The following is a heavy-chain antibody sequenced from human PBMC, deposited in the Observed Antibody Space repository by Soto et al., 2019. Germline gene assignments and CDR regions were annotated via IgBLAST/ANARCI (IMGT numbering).Heavy chain of an antibody. CDR3: ARSRHGSGSYTHFYYGLDV. D-gene: IGHD3-10*01. J-gene: IGHJ6*02. V-gene: IGHV3-30-3*01. Sequence: QVQLVESGGGVVQPGRSLRLSCAASGFTFISYAMHWVRQAPGKGLEWVAVISFDGSTEYYADSVKGRFTISRDNSKNPVYLQMNSLRSEDTAVYYGARSRHGSGSYTHFYYGLDVWVQGTTVTVSS. CDR2: ISFDGSTE. CDR1: GFTFISYA.